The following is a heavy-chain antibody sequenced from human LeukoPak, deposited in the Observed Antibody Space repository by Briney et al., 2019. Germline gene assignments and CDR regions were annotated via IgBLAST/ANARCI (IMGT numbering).Heavy chain of an antibody. D-gene: IGHD2-15*01. V-gene: IGHV4-4*02. CDR2: IFHGGNT. CDR1: GGSISSNTW. CDR3: ARDPEGSGNWFDT. J-gene: IGHJ5*02. Sequence: PSGTLSLTCAVSGGSISSNTWWSWVRQPPGKGLEWIGEIFHGGNTNYNPSLMRQVTVLVDKPKNQFSLRLNSVTAADTAMYYCARDPEGSGNWFDTWGQGILVTVSS.